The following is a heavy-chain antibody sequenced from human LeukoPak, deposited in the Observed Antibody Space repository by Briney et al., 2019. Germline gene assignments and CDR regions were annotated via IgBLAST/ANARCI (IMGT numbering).Heavy chain of an antibody. CDR2: IYYSGST. CDR1: GGSFSGYY. V-gene: IGHV4-34*01. Sequence: SETLSLTCAVYGGSFSGYYWSWIRQPPGKGLEWIGSIYYSGSTYYNPSLKSRGTISVDTSKNQFSLKLRSVTAADTAVYYCARLPTVTFFDYWGQGTLVTVSS. CDR3: ARLPTVTFFDY. J-gene: IGHJ4*02. D-gene: IGHD4-17*01.